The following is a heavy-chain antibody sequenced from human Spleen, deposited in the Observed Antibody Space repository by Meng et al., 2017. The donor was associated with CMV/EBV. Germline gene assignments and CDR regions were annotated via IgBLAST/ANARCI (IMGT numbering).Heavy chain of an antibody. J-gene: IGHJ5*02. Sequence: SETLSLTCSVSGDSITGGSYYWAWIRQPPGKGLEWIGTIYHSGSTYYNPSLKSRVAMSVDTSKTQFSLTLGFVTAADTAVYYCARETHCTTPNCFSNWFDPWGQGTLVTVSS. V-gene: IGHV4-39*07. D-gene: IGHD1-1*01. CDR1: GDSITGGSYY. CDR2: IYHSGST. CDR3: ARETHCTTPNCFSNWFDP.